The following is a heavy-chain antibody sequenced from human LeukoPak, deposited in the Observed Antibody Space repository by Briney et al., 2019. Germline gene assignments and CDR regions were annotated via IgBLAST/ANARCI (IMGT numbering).Heavy chain of an antibody. CDR3: ARQDYGDSDAFDI. CDR1: GFTFSDYY. D-gene: IGHD4-17*01. V-gene: IGHV3-11*04. J-gene: IGHJ3*02. CDR2: ISISGTTI. Sequence: GGSLRLSCAASGFTFSDYYMSWIRQAPGKGLEWVSYISISGTTIYYTDSVKGRFTISRDNAKNSLCLQMNSLRAEDTAVYYCARQDYGDSDAFDIWGQGTMVTVSS.